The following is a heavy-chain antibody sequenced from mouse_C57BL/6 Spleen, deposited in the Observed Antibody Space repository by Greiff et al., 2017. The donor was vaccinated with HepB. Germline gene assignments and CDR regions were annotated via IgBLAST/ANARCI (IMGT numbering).Heavy chain of an antibody. J-gene: IGHJ1*03. CDR2: IHPNSGST. CDR3: AISYPMVTTRDWYFDV. D-gene: IGHD2-2*01. Sequence: VQLQQSGAELVKPGASVKLSCKASGYTFTSYWMHWVKQRPGQGLEWIGMIHPNSGSTNYNEKFKSKATLTVDKSSSTAYMQLSSLTSEDSAVYYCAISYPMVTTRDWYFDVCGTGTTVTVSS. CDR1: GYTFTSYW. V-gene: IGHV1-64*01.